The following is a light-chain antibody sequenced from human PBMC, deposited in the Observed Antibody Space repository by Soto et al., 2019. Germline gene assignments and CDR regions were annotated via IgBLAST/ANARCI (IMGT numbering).Light chain of an antibody. CDR1: QGISSY. CDR3: LQYYSYPFT. V-gene: IGKV1-8*01. J-gene: IGKJ4*01. CDR2: AAS. Sequence: AIRMTQSPSSFSASTGDRVTITCRASQGISSYLAWYQQKPGKAPKLLIYAASTLQSGVPSRFSGSGSGTDFTLTISCLQAEDFATYYCLQYYSYPFTFGGWTKVEIK.